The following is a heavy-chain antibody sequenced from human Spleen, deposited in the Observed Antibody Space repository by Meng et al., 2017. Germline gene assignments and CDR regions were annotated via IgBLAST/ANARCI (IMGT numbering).Heavy chain of an antibody. D-gene: IGHD1-26*01. V-gene: IGHV4-31*03. J-gene: IGHJ4*02. CDR2: IYYTGNT. CDR1: GGSMSSGGYY. Sequence: SETLSLTCTVSGGSMSSGGYYWSWIRPHPGKGLEWIGYIYYTGNTYYNPSLKSRVSLSVDTSKRQFSLKLSSVTAADTAVYYCARDSGNYRIDYWGQGTLVTVSS. CDR3: ARDSGNYRIDY.